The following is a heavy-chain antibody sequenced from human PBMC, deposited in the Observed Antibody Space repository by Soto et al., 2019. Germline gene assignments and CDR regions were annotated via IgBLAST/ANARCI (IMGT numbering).Heavy chain of an antibody. V-gene: IGHV5-51*01. CDR3: ARGLIVWFGELSRRGGHYYYMDV. CDR1: GYSFTSYW. D-gene: IGHD3-10*01. CDR2: IYPGDSDT. J-gene: IGHJ6*03. Sequence: PGESLKISCKGSGYSFTSYWIGWVRQMPGKGLEWMGIIYPGDSDTRYSPSFQGQVTISADKSISTAYLQWSSLKASDTAMYYCARGLIVWFGELSRRGGHYYYMDVWGKGTTVTVSS.